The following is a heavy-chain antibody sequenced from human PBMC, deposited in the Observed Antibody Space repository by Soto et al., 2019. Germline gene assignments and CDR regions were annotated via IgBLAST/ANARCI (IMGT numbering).Heavy chain of an antibody. V-gene: IGHV4-59*08. D-gene: IGHD5-12*01. J-gene: IGHJ3*02. CDR1: GGSISSYY. CDR2: IYYSGST. Sequence: SETLSLTCTVSGGSISSYYWSWIRQPPGKGLEWIGYIYYSGSTNYNPSLKSRVTISVDTSKNQFSLKLSSVTAADTAVYYCARLKGGYSGYDRGAFDIWGQGTMVTVSS. CDR3: ARLKGGYSGYDRGAFDI.